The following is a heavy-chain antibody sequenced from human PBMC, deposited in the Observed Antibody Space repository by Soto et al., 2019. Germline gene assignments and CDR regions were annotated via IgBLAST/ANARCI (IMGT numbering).Heavy chain of an antibody. V-gene: IGHV4-59*01. CDR1: GGSINYSY. Sequence: SSETLSLTCTVSGGSINYSYWTWIRQPPGKGLEWIGYISYTGSANYNASLKSRLTISVDTSKNQFSLKLSSVTAADTALYYCARANYGDYYYGMDVWGQGTTVTVSS. CDR3: ARANYGDYYYGMDV. D-gene: IGHD4-17*01. J-gene: IGHJ6*02. CDR2: ISYTGSA.